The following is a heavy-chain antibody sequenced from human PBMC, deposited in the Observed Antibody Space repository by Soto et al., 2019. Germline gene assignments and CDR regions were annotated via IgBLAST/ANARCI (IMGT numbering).Heavy chain of an antibody. CDR2: MNPYNGNA. Sequence: ASVKVSCKASGYTFITYDINWVRQATGQGLEWMGWMNPYNGNAGYAQKFQGRVTMTRNTSISTAYMELSSLRSEDTAVYYCARDRVAAAHFDYWGQGTLVTVSS. D-gene: IGHD6-13*01. J-gene: IGHJ4*02. CDR3: ARDRVAAAHFDY. CDR1: GYTFITYD. V-gene: IGHV1-8*01.